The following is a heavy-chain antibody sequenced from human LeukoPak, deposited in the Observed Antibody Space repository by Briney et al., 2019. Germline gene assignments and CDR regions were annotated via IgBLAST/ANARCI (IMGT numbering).Heavy chain of an antibody. CDR1: GGTFSRYA. D-gene: IGHD3-10*01. CDR3: ARVRESTPRGYYYYGMDV. CDR2: IIPIFGTA. J-gene: IGHJ6*02. V-gene: IGHV1-69*13. Sequence: GASVKVSCKASGGTFSRYAISWVRQAPGQGLEWMGGIIPIFGTANYAQKFQGRVTITADESTSTAYMELSSLRSEDTAVYYCARVRESTPRGYYYYGMDVWGQGTTVTVSS.